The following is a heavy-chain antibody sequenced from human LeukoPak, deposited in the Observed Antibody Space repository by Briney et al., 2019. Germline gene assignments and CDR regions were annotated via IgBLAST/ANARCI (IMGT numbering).Heavy chain of an antibody. CDR1: GFTFSSYD. V-gene: IGHV3-13*01. Sequence: GGSLRLSCAASGFTFSSYDMHWVRQATGKGLEWVSAIGTAGDTYYPGSVKGRFTISRENAKNSLYLQMNSLRVGDTAVYYCARLGDILTGYDYWGQGTLVTVSS. D-gene: IGHD3-9*01. CDR2: IGTAGDT. CDR3: ARLGDILTGYDY. J-gene: IGHJ4*02.